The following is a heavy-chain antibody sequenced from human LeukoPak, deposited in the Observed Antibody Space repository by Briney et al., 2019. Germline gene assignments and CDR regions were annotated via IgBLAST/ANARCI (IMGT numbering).Heavy chain of an antibody. CDR2: VYTSENT. CDR3: ARDSLGHSSGWEDY. CDR1: GGSISRYY. Sequence: SETLSLTCTLSGGSISRYYWSWIRQPAGKALEWIGRVYTSENTNYNPSLKSRVTMSVDTSKNQLSLKLSSVTAADTAVYYCARDSLGHSSGWEDYWGQGTLVTVSS. V-gene: IGHV4-4*07. J-gene: IGHJ4*02. D-gene: IGHD6-19*01.